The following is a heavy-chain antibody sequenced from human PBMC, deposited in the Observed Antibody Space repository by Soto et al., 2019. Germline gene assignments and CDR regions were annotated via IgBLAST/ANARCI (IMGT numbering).Heavy chain of an antibody. Sequence: ASVKVSCKASGNTFTGKAMHWGRQAPGQRLKGMGWINAGNGNTKYSQKFKGGVTITRDTSAGKANRGLGSRRLEARAGYNCASEGFFPAYWAQGPLVPASS. D-gene: IGHD3-3*01. V-gene: IGHV1-3*01. J-gene: IGHJ4*02. CDR1: GNTFTGKA. CDR3: ASEGFFPAY. CDR2: INAGNGNT.